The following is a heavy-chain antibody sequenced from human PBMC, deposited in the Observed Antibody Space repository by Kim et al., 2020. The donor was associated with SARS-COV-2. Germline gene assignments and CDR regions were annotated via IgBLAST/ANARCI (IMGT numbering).Heavy chain of an antibody. CDR1: GFTFTSSA. D-gene: IGHD6-6*01. CDR2: IVVGSGNT. V-gene: IGHV1-58*02. J-gene: IGHJ6*03. CDR3: AANDYSSSSGRPYYYYYYYMDV. Sequence: SVKVSCKASGFTFTSSAMQWVRQARGQRLEWIGWIVVGSGNTNYAQKFQERVTITRDMSTSTAYMELSSLRSEDTAVYYCAANDYSSSSGRPYYYYYYYMDVWGKGTTVTVSS.